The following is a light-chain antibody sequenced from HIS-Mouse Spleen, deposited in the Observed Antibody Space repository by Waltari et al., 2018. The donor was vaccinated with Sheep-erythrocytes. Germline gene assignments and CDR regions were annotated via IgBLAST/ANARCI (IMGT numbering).Light chain of an antibody. CDR3: QQYYSTPPT. V-gene: IGKV4-1*01. CDR2: WAS. Sequence: DIVMTQSPDSLAVSLGERATINCKSSQSVLYSSNNKNYLAWYQQKPGQPTKLLIYWASTRESGVPARFSGSGSGTDFTLTISSLQAEDVAVYYCQQYYSTPPTFGQGTKVEIK. CDR1: QSVLYSSNNKNY. J-gene: IGKJ1*01.